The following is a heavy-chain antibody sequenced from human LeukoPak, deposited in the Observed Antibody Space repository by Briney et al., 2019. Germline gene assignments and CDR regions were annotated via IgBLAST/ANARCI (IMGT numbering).Heavy chain of an antibody. CDR2: IYSGGST. D-gene: IGHD1-26*01. CDR1: GITVSSNY. J-gene: IGHJ4*02. Sequence: QPGGSLRLSCAASGITVSSNYMNLVRQAPGKGLEWVAIIYSGGSTYYADSVKGRFTISRDNSKNTLYLQMNSLRAEDTAVYYCAREISGYWGQGTLVTVSS. V-gene: IGHV3-66*01. CDR3: AREISGY.